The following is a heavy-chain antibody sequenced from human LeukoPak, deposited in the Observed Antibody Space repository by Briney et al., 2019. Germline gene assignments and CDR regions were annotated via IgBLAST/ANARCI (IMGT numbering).Heavy chain of an antibody. CDR2: ISSSGST. CDR1: GDSISSGDYY. J-gene: IGHJ6*03. CDR3: ARGGRSYYYMDV. V-gene: IGHV4-61*02. Sequence: PSQTLSLTCTVSGDSISSGDYYWSWIRQPAGKGLEWIGRISSSGSTNYNPSLKSRVTISVDTSKNQFSLKLSSVTAADTAVYYCARGGRSYYYMDVWGKGTTVTVSS.